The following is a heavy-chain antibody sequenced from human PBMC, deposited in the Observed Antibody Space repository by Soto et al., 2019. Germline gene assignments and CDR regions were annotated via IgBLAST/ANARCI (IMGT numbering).Heavy chain of an antibody. D-gene: IGHD3-16*01. CDR1: GYRFTGYY. CDR2: INPSTGGT. Sequence: QVHLVQSGAEVKKPGASVKVSCKASGYRFTGYYIHWVRQAPGQGFEWMGWINPSTGGTSYAQKFQGRVTVTRDTAISTDYMELTRLTSDDTAVYYCARDLGGLGDPFDNWGQGTRVTVFS. CDR3: ARDLGGLGDPFDN. V-gene: IGHV1-2*02. J-gene: IGHJ4*02.